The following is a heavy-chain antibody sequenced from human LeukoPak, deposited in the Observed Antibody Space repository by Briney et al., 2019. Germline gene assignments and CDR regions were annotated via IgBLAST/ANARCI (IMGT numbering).Heavy chain of an antibody. J-gene: IGHJ4*02. CDR3: ARVQARYYDSSGYSDY. D-gene: IGHD3-22*01. CDR1: GFIFSNYW. Sequence: GGSLRLSCTASGFIFSNYWMRWVRQAPGKGLEWVANIKQDGSEKYYVDSVKGRFTTSRDNAKNSLYLQMNSLRAEDTAVYYCARVQARYYDSSGYSDYWGQGTLVTVSS. CDR2: IKQDGSEK. V-gene: IGHV3-7*04.